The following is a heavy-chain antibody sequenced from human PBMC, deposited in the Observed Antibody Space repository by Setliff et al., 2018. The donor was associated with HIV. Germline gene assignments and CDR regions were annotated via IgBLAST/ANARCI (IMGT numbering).Heavy chain of an antibody. Sequence: ASETLSLTCTVSGGSISDGDYYWSWIRQHPGKGLEWIGYIYYSGSTYYNPSLKSRVTISVDTSKNQFSLKLSSMTGADTAVYYCAREGEGGAFDIWGQGTMVTVSS. J-gene: IGHJ3*02. D-gene: IGHD3-16*01. V-gene: IGHV4-31*03. CDR1: GGSISDGDYY. CDR3: AREGEGGAFDI. CDR2: IYYSGST.